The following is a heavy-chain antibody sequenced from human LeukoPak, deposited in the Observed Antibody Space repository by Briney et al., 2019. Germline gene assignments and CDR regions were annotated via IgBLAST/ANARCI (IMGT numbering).Heavy chain of an antibody. CDR3: ARAPRSEYYYYYMDV. Sequence: GSSVTVSCKASGGTFISYAISWVRQAPGQGLEWMGGIIPIFGTANYAQKFQGRVTITTDESTSTAYMELSSLRSEDTAVYYCARAPRSEYYYYYMDVWGKGTTVTVSS. J-gene: IGHJ6*03. D-gene: IGHD3-16*01. CDR2: IIPIFGTA. V-gene: IGHV1-69*05. CDR1: GGTFISYA.